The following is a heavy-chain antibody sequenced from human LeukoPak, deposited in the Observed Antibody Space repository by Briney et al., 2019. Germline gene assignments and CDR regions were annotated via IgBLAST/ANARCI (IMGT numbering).Heavy chain of an antibody. J-gene: IGHJ5*02. CDR3: AKGLLWFGELAQSLSWFDP. CDR2: ISGSGGST. D-gene: IGHD3-10*01. V-gene: IGHV3-23*01. Sequence: GGSLRLSCAASGFTFSSYAMSWVRQAPGKGLEWVSAISGSGGSTYYADSVKGRFTISRDNSKNTLYLQVNSLRAEDTAVYYCAKGLLWFGELAQSLSWFDPWGQGTLVTVSS. CDR1: GFTFSSYA.